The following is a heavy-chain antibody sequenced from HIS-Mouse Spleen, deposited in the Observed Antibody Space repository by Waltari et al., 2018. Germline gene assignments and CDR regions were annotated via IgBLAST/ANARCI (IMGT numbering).Heavy chain of an antibody. CDR1: GYTFTGYY. D-gene: IGHD3-22*01. Sequence: QVQLVQSGAEVKKPGASVKVSCKASGYTFTGYYMHWVRQAPGQGLEWRGGINPNSGGTHYAQKFQGRVTMTRDTSISTAYMELSRLRSDDTAVYYCARDLSYYDSSGYYPYWGQGTLVTVSS. J-gene: IGHJ4*02. CDR3: ARDLSYYDSSGYYPY. CDR2: INPNSGGT. V-gene: IGHV1-2*02.